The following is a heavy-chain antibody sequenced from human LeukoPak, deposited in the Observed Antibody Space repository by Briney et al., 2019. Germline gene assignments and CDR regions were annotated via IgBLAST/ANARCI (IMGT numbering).Heavy chain of an antibody. J-gene: IGHJ6*02. CDR3: ARDPGLVFPPGTNYYYGMDV. CDR2: IYSGGST. V-gene: IGHV3-66*01. D-gene: IGHD2-21*01. Sequence: GGSLRLSCAASGFTVSSNYMSWVRQAPGKGLEWVSVIYSGGSTYYADSVKGRFTISRDNSKNTLYLQMNSLRAEDTAVYYCARDPGLVFPPGTNYYYGMDVWGQGTTVTVSS. CDR1: GFTVSSNY.